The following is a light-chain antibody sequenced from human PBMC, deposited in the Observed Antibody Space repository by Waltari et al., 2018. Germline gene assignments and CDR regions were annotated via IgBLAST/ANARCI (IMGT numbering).Light chain of an antibody. CDR2: DVS. J-gene: IGLJ3*02. Sequence: QSALTQPASVSGSPGQSITISCTGTNSDVGAYQYVSWYQQNPGKAPKLIIFDVSRRPLGVSYRFSGSQSCSTASLTISGLQAVDEAEYYCRSYTTSATWVFGGGTRVSVL. CDR3: RSYTTSATWV. V-gene: IGLV2-14*03. CDR1: NSDVGAYQY.